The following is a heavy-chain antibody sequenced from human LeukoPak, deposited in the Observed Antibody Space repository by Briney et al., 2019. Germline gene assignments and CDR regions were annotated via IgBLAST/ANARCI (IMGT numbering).Heavy chain of an antibody. D-gene: IGHD3-16*01. CDR2: INHSGST. CDR3: ASVGGGSPY. J-gene: IGHJ4*02. CDR1: GGSFSGYY. Sequence: PSETLSLTCAVYGGSFSGYYWSWIRQPPGKGLEWIGEINHSGSTNYNPSLKSRVTISVDTSKNHFSLELSSVTAADTAVYYCASVGGGSPYWGQGTLVTVSS. V-gene: IGHV4-34*01.